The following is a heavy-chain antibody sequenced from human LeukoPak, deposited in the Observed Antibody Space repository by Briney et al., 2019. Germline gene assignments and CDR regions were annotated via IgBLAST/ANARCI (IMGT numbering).Heavy chain of an antibody. CDR3: AIGVVITTAFDN. D-gene: IGHD3-22*01. CDR2: INSDGSSA. J-gene: IGHJ4*02. CDR1: GFTFSSYT. Sequence: GGSLRLSCAASGFTFSSYTMSWVRQAPGKGLEWVSGINSDGSSATYADSAKGRFTISRDNAKNTLYLEMNSLRAEDMAVYYCAIGVVITTAFDNWGQGTLVTVSS. V-gene: IGHV3-74*01.